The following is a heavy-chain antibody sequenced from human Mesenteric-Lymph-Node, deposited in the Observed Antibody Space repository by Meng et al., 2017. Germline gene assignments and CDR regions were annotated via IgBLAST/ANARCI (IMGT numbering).Heavy chain of an antibody. D-gene: IGHD6-19*01. CDR2: MNPNSGNT. CDR3: AREYSSGWHLYGMDV. Sequence: ASVKVSCKASGYTFTSYDINWVRQATGQGLEWRGWMNPNSGNTGYAQKFQGRVTITRNTSISTAYMELSSLRSEDTAVYYCAREYSSGWHLYGMDVWGQGTTVTVSS. CDR1: GYTFTSYD. J-gene: IGHJ6*02. V-gene: IGHV1-8*01.